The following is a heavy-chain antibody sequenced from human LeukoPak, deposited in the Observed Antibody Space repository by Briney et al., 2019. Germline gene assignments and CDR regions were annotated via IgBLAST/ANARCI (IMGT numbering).Heavy chain of an antibody. CDR1: GGSISGYY. V-gene: IGHV4-59*01. J-gene: IGHJ4*02. CDR2: IYYSGSA. D-gene: IGHD3-10*01. Sequence: ASETLSLTCTVSGGSISGYYWSWIRQPPGKGLEWIGYIYYSGSANYNPSLKSRITISVDTSKNQFSLKLSSVTAADTAVYYCARDNYGSGNIDSWGQGTLVTVSS. CDR3: ARDNYGSGNIDS.